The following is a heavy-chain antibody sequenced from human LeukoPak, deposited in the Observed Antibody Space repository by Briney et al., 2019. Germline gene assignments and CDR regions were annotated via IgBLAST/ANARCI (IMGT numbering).Heavy chain of an antibody. D-gene: IGHD2-15*01. J-gene: IGHJ1*01. CDR3: ARAQYCSGGSCPLAEYFQH. CDR1: GFTFRSYS. Sequence: GGALRLSCAASGFTFRSYSMNWVRQAPGKGLEWVSSISSSSCYIYYADSVKGRFTISRDNAKNSLYLQMNSLRAEDTAVYSCARAQYCSGGSCPLAEYFQHWGQGTLVTVSS. V-gene: IGHV3-21*01. CDR2: ISSSSCYI.